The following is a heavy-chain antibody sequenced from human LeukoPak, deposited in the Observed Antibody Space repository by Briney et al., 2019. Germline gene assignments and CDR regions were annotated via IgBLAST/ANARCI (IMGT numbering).Heavy chain of an antibody. CDR2: IIPILDIP. J-gene: IGHJ3*01. CDR1: GGTFSGSV. V-gene: IGHV1-69*04. D-gene: IGHD5-18*01. Sequence: SVEVSCKASGGTFSGSVVAWIRQAPGQGLEWMGRIIPILDIPDYSQKFQGRVTITADKSTPTVYMELSTLRSDDTAIYYCATTPYTYGAGGRAFDLWGQGTLVIVSS. CDR3: ATTPYTYGAGGRAFDL.